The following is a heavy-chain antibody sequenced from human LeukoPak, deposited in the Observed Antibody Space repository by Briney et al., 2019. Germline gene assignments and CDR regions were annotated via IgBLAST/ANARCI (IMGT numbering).Heavy chain of an antibody. CDR2: IYHSGST. CDR1: GGSIRSGGSS. V-gene: IGHV4-30-2*01. CDR3: ARDSGNYYDSSGYPEI. D-gene: IGHD3-22*01. Sequence: SQTLSLTCAVSGGSIRSGGSSWSWIRQPPGKGLEWIGYIYHSGSTYYNPSLKSRVTISVDRSKNEFSLKLSSVTAADTAVYYCARDSGNYYDSSGYPEIWGQGTLVTVSS. J-gene: IGHJ4*02.